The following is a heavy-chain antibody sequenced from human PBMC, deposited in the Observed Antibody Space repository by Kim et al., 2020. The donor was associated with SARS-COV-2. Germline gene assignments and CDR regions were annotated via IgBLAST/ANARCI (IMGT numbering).Heavy chain of an antibody. V-gene: IGHV1-24*01. Sequence: IYAQELQDRLTMPEDTATDTGYMELRSLESEDTAVYYCATYASGSRYFDLWGQGTLVTVSS. CDR3: ATYASGSRYFDL. D-gene: IGHD3-10*01. J-gene: IGHJ4*02.